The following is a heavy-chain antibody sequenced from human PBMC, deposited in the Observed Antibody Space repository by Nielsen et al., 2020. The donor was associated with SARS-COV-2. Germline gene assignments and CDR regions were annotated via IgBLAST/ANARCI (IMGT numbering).Heavy chain of an antibody. J-gene: IGHJ3*02. Sequence: VRQMPGKGLEWVGRIKSKTDGGTTDYAAPVKGRFTISRDDSKNTLYLQMNSLKTEDTAVYYCTTDLHLSQWLADDRDAFDIWGQGTMVTVSS. D-gene: IGHD6-19*01. CDR3: TTDLHLSQWLADDRDAFDI. V-gene: IGHV3-15*01. CDR2: IKSKTDGGTT.